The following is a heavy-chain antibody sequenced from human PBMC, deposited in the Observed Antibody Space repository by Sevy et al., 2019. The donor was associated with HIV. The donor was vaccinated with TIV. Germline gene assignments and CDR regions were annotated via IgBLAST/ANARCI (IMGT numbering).Heavy chain of an antibody. CDR1: GFTFSDYY. Sequence: GGSLRLSCAASGFTFSDYYMSWIRQVPGKGLEWISYIDSSGTTINYADSVKGLFTVSRDNAENSLYLQMNGLRAEDTAVYYCGRDHVKDGDLGDYYYYAMDVWGQGTTVTVSS. D-gene: IGHD4-17*01. CDR2: IDSSGTTI. CDR3: GRDHVKDGDLGDYYYYAMDV. V-gene: IGHV3-11*01. J-gene: IGHJ6*02.